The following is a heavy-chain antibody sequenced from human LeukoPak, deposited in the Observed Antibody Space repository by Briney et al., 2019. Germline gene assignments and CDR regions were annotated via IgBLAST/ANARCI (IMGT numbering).Heavy chain of an antibody. CDR2: VSISSGTI. Sequence: GGSLRLSCAASGFTFSGHNMNWVRQAPGKGLEWISFVSISSGTIHYADSVNGRFRISRDNAKSSLDLEMNSLRAEDTAVYYCARAMSTFGGVRNYFDSWGQGTLVTVSS. D-gene: IGHD3-16*01. CDR3: ARAMSTFGGVRNYFDS. V-gene: IGHV3-48*04. CDR1: GFTFSGHN. J-gene: IGHJ4*02.